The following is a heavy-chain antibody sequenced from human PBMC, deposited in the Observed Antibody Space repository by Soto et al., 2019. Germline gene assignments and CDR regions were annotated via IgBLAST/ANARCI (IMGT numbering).Heavy chain of an antibody. Sequence: QVRLQESGPGLVEPSGTLSLTCAVSGDSVSSSSCWSWVRQAPAKGLGWIGEIYHSGTFNYNPSLASRVSVSVDKSRNQLSLNLKSVTAADTAVYYCVRSVPAATWQYSGMDVWGQGTTVTVSS. D-gene: IGHD2-2*01. J-gene: IGHJ6*02. CDR2: IYHSGTF. V-gene: IGHV4-4*02. CDR3: VRSVPAATWQYSGMDV. CDR1: GDSVSSSSC.